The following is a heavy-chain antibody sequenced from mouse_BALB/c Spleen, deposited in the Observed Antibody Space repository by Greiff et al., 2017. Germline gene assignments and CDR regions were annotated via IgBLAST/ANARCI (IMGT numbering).Heavy chain of an antibody. Sequence: EVKLQESGPELVKPGASVKMSCKASGYTFTSYVMHWVKQKPGQGLEWIGYINPYNDGTKYNEKFKGKATLTSDKSASTAYMELSSLTSEDSAVYYCASFTTALDYWGQGTTLTVSS. CDR1: GYTFTSYV. J-gene: IGHJ2*01. D-gene: IGHD1-2*01. CDR3: ASFTTALDY. CDR2: INPYNDGT. V-gene: IGHV1-14*01.